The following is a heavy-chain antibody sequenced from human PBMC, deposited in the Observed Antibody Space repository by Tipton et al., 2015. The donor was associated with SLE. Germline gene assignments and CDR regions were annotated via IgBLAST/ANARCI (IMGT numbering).Heavy chain of an antibody. CDR3: ASSTGGPERGSSGWFDP. CDR1: GGTFSSYA. J-gene: IGHJ5*02. V-gene: IGHV1-69*18. Sequence: QVQLVQSGAEVKKPGSSVKVSCKASGGTFSSYAISWVRQAPGQGLEWMGRIIPIFGTANYAQKFQGRVTITADESTSTAYMELSSLRSEDTAVYYCASSTGGPERGSSGWFDPWGQGTMVTVSS. CDR2: IIPIFGTA. D-gene: IGHD6-6*01.